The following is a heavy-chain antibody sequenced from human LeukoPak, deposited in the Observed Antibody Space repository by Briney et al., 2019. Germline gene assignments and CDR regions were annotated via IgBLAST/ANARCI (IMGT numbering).Heavy chain of an antibody. CDR1: GGTFSSYA. CDR3: ARDRKLAFNWFDP. Sequence: SVKVSCKASGGTFSSYAISWVRQAPGQGLEWMGRIIHILGIANYAQKFQGRVTITAHKSTSTAYMALSSLRCEDTAVYYCARDRKLAFNWFDPWGQGTLVTVSS. CDR2: IIHILGIA. J-gene: IGHJ5*02. D-gene: IGHD6-13*01. V-gene: IGHV1-69*04.